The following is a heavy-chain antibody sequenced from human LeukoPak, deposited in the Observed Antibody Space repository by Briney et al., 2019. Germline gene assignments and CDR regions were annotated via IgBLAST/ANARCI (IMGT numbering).Heavy chain of an antibody. Sequence: GESLKISCKGLGYDFLANWIGWVRQMPGKGLEWMGIIHPGYSRSKYSPSLEGQVTISADRSTSTTYLQWETLQATDTAIYNCVRLWFGELAGIDHWGQGTLVTVSS. CDR3: VRLWFGELAGIDH. V-gene: IGHV5-51*01. CDR1: GYDFLANW. CDR2: IHPGYSRS. D-gene: IGHD3-10*01. J-gene: IGHJ4*02.